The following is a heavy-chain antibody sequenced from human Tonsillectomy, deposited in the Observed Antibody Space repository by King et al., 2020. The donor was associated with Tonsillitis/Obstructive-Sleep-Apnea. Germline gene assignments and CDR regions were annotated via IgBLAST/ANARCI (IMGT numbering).Heavy chain of an antibody. J-gene: IGHJ4*02. CDR2: INPSGGGP. Sequence: QLVQSGAEVKKPGASVKVSCKASGYTFTIYYMHWVRQAPGQGLEWVGIINPSGGGPSYAQKFQGRVTMTRDTSTGTVYMELSSLRSEDTAVYYCAREAGYCSSTSCYSHFDYWGQGTLVTVSS. CDR1: GYTFTIYY. CDR3: AREAGYCSSTSCYSHFDY. D-gene: IGHD2-2*01. V-gene: IGHV1-46*01.